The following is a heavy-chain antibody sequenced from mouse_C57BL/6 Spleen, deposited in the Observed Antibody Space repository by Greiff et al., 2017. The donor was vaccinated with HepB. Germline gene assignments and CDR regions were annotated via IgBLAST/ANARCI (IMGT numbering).Heavy chain of an antibody. CDR1: GYTFTSYW. CDR3: ARTLITTVVDAMDY. V-gene: IGHV1-72*01. D-gene: IGHD1-1*01. Sequence: QVQLQQPGAELVKPGASVKLSCKASGYTFTSYWMHWVKQRHGRGLEWIGRIEPNSGGTKYNEKFKSKATLTVDKPSSTAYMQLSSLTSEDSAVYYCARTLITTVVDAMDYWGQGTSVTVSS. CDR2: IEPNSGGT. J-gene: IGHJ4*01.